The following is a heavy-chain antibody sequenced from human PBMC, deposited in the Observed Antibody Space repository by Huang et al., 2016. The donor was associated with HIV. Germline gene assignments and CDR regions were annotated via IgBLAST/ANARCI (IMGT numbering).Heavy chain of an antibody. Sequence: QVHLQQWGAGLLKSAETLSLTCAVYGGSLSGYYWSWLRQTPGKGLEWIGEIKHLGSANYNPSLKSRVSISMDGSKKQFSLKLRSISDADTAVYFCARDATKNPRGWFDPWGQGTLVTVSS. J-gene: IGHJ5*02. CDR3: ARDATKNPRGWFDP. D-gene: IGHD3-10*01. V-gene: IGHV4-34*02. CDR2: IKHLGSA. CDR1: GGSLSGYY.